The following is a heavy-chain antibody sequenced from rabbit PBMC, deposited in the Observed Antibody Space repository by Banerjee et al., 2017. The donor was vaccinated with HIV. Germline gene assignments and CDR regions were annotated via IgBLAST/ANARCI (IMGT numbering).Heavy chain of an antibody. CDR1: GFSFSSSYW. D-gene: IGHD6-1*01. V-gene: IGHV1S45*01. CDR3: ARDGSAYTYAYGGYAYPYFNL. Sequence: EEYGGDLVQPEGSLTLTCKASGFSFSSSYWICWVRQAPGKGLEWIACIYAGSSGSTYYASWAKGRFTISKTSSTTVTLQMTSLTAADTATYFCARDGSAYTYAYGGYAYPYFNLWGQGTLVTVS. J-gene: IGHJ4*01. CDR2: IYAGSSGST.